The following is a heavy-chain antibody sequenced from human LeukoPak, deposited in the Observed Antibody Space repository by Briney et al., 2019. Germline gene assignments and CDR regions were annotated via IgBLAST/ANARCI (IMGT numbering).Heavy chain of an antibody. CDR1: GGSISIYY. CDR3: ARGHPFDP. J-gene: IGHJ5*02. V-gene: IGHV4-59*01. Sequence: PSETLSLTCLVSGGSISIYYWSWIRQPPGKGLEWIGYIYYSGSTNYNPSLQSRVTISVDTSKHQFSLKLTSVTAAVSAVYYCARGHPFDPWGQGTLVTVSS. CDR2: IYYSGST.